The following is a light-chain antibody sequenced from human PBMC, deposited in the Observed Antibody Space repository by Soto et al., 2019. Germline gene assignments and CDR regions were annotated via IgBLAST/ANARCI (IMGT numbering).Light chain of an antibody. Sequence: QSALTQPASVSGSPGQSITISCTVTSSDVGSYIYVSWYQQHPGKAPKLMIYEVTNRPSGVSNRFSGSKSGNTASLTISGLQAEDEADYYCSSYSSTSSLYVFGTGTKVTVL. J-gene: IGLJ1*01. CDR3: SSYSSTSSLYV. V-gene: IGLV2-14*01. CDR2: EVT. CDR1: SSDVGSYIY.